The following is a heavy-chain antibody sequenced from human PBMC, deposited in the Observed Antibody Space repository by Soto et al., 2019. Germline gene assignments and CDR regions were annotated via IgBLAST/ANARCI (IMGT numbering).Heavy chain of an antibody. CDR3: ARDYDSSGYYRTYYYYGMDV. CDR2: IIPIFGTA. Sequence: QVQLVQSGAEVKKPGSSVKVSCKASGGTFSSYAISWVRQAPGQGLEWMGGIIPIFGTANYAQKFQGRVTITADESTSTAYMELSSLRSEDTAVYYCARDYDSSGYYRTYYYYGMDVWGQGTTVTVSS. D-gene: IGHD3-22*01. V-gene: IGHV1-69*01. CDR1: GGTFSSYA. J-gene: IGHJ6*02.